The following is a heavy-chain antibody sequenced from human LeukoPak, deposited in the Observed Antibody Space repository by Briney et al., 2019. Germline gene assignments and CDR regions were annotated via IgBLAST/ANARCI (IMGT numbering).Heavy chain of an antibody. J-gene: IGHJ4*02. CDR3: AKDKAPLYSGYDWYLDF. D-gene: IGHD5-12*01. CDR1: GFTFSSYS. V-gene: IGHV3-9*01. CDR2: ISWNSASI. Sequence: GGSLRLSCAASGFTFSSYSMNWVRQAPGKGLEWVSGISWNSASIGYADSVKGRFTISRDNAKNSVYLQMNSLRAEDTAFYYCAKDKAPLYSGYDWYLDFWGQGTLVTVSS.